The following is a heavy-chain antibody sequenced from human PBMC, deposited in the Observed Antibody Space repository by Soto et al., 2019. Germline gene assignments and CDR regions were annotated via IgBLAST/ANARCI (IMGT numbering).Heavy chain of an antibody. CDR3: AKEDPSGRYSLDY. V-gene: IGHV3-30*18. CDR2: ISYYGTNE. J-gene: IGHJ4*02. D-gene: IGHD1-26*01. Sequence: GGSLSLSCEASGFTFSGYGMHWVRQAPGTGLEWVAVISYYGTNEYYEDSVPGRFTNSRDNSKNTLYLQMNSLRIEDTALYFCAKEDPSGRYSLDYWGQGSQVTVSS. CDR1: GFTFSGYG.